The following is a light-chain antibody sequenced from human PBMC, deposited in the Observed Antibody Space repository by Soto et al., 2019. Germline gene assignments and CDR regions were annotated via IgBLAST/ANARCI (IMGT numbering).Light chain of an antibody. V-gene: IGKV1-39*01. Sequence: DIQLTQSPSSLSASVGDRVTITCRASQSISKSLNWYQQKPGKAPNLLIYGTSNLQSGVPSRFSGSGSGTGFTLTISSLQREDFVVYYCQQYITLPHTFGQGTKLEVK. CDR1: QSISKS. CDR2: GTS. J-gene: IGKJ2*01. CDR3: QQYITLPHT.